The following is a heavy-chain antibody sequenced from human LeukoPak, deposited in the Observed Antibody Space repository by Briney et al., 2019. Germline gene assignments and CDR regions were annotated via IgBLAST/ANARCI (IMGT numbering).Heavy chain of an antibody. CDR3: ATTGRRWFGELLFFDY. V-gene: IGHV4-61*02. CDR1: GGSISSSSYY. CDR2: IYTSGST. J-gene: IGHJ4*02. D-gene: IGHD3-10*01. Sequence: PSETLSLTCTVSGGSISSSSYYWSWIRQPAGKGLEWIGRIYTSGSTNYNPSLKSRVTMSVDTSKNQFSLKLSSVTAADTAVYYCATTGRRWFGELLFFDYWGQGTLVTVSS.